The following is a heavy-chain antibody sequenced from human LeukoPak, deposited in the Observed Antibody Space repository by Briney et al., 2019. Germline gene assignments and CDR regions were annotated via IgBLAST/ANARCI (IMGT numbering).Heavy chain of an antibody. CDR1: GYTFTSYG. Sequence: ASVKVSCKASGYTFTSYGISWVRQAPGQGLEWMGIINPSGGSPSYAQKFQGRVTLTRDMSTSTVYMEVSSLRSEDTAVYYCARVRAYWSAFDIWGQGTMVTVSS. D-gene: IGHD2-8*02. J-gene: IGHJ3*02. V-gene: IGHV1-46*01. CDR3: ARVRAYWSAFDI. CDR2: INPSGGSP.